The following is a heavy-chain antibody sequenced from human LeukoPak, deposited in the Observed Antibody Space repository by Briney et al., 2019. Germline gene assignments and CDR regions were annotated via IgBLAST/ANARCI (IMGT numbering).Heavy chain of an antibody. J-gene: IGHJ4*02. D-gene: IGHD3-9*01. V-gene: IGHV1-69*13. Sequence: SVKVSCKASGGTFSSYAISWVRQAPGQGLEWMGGIIPIFGTANYAQKFQGRVTITADESTSTAYMELSSLRSEDTAVYYCARVDYDILTGYYPDYWGQGTLVTVSS. CDR3: ARVDYDILTGYYPDY. CDR2: IIPIFGTA. CDR1: GGTFSSYA.